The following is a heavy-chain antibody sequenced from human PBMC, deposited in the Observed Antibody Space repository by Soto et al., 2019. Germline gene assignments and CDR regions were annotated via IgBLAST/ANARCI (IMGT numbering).Heavy chain of an antibody. CDR1: GFTFSNYG. D-gene: IGHD1-1*01. Sequence: QVQVVESGGGVVQPGTSLRLSCAASGFTFSNYGMHWVRQTPGKGLEWVALILYDGSNKHYADSVKGRFTISRDNSKNTLYLQVSSLRAEDTAVYYCAKSRDAYNFYFYYGMDVWGQGTSVTVSS. CDR3: AKSRDAYNFYFYYGMDV. J-gene: IGHJ6*02. V-gene: IGHV3-30*18. CDR2: ILYDGSNK.